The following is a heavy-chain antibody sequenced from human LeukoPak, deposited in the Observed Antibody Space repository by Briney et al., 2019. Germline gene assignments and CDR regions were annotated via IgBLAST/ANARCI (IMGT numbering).Heavy chain of an antibody. CDR3: ARDKFPDGSGSYYSH. CDR2: INPSGGST. V-gene: IGHV1-46*01. D-gene: IGHD3-10*01. CDR1: GYTFTSYY. J-gene: IGHJ4*02. Sequence: ASVKVSCKASGYTFTSYYMHWVRQAPGQGLEWMGIINPSGGSTSYAQKFQGRVTMTRDTSTSTVYMELSSLRSVDTAVYYCARDKFPDGSGSYYSHWGQGTLVTVSS.